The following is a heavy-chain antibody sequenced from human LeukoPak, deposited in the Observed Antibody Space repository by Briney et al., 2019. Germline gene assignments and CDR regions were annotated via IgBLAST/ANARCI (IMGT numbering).Heavy chain of an antibody. CDR3: ARHGAPLNNYYSYMDV. CDR1: GGSISTYY. J-gene: IGHJ6*03. CDR2: IYASGST. V-gene: IGHV4-4*09. Sequence: SETLSLTCTVSGGSISTYYWSWIRQPPGKGLEWIGYIYASGSTNYNPSLKSRVTISVDTSKNQFSLKLSTVTAAETAVYYCARHGAPLNNYYSYMDVRAKGTTVTVSS. D-gene: IGHD1/OR15-1a*01.